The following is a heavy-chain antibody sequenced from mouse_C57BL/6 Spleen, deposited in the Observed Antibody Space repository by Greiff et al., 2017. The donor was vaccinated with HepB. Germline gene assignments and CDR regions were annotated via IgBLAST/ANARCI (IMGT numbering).Heavy chain of an antibody. CDR1: GYTFTSSW. CDR2: IYPSDSET. Sequence: QVQLKQPGAELVRPGSSVKLSCKASGYTFTSSWRDWVKQRPGQGLEWIGNIYPSDSETHYNQQFKDKATLTVDKSSSTAYMQLSSLTSEDSAVYYCARGWDWFAYWGQGTLVTVSA. D-gene: IGHD2-3*01. CDR3: ARGWDWFAY. V-gene: IGHV1-61*01. J-gene: IGHJ3*01.